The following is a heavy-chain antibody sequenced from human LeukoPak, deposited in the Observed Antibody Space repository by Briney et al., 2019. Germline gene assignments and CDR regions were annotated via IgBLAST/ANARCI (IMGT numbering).Heavy chain of an antibody. V-gene: IGHV3-48*03. CDR3: AELGITMIGGV. CDR2: ISSSGSTI. Sequence: PGGSLRVSCAGSGYTFSSYEMNWVRQAPGKGLEWVSYISSSGSTIYYADSVKGRFTISRDNAKNSLYLQMNSLRAEDTAVYYSAELGITMIGGVWGKGTTVTISS. D-gene: IGHD3-10*02. J-gene: IGHJ6*04. CDR1: GYTFSSYE.